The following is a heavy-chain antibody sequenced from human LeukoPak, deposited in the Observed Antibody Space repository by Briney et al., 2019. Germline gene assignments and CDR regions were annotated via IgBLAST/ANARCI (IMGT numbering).Heavy chain of an antibody. Sequence: ASVKVSCKASGGTFSSYAISWVRQAPGQGLEWMGRINPNSGGTNYAQKFQGRVTMTRDTSISTAYMELSRLRSDDTAVYYCARRRQLGWFDPWGQGTLVTVSS. J-gene: IGHJ5*02. V-gene: IGHV1-2*06. CDR2: INPNSGGT. CDR3: ARRRQLGWFDP. D-gene: IGHD1-1*01. CDR1: GGTFSSYA.